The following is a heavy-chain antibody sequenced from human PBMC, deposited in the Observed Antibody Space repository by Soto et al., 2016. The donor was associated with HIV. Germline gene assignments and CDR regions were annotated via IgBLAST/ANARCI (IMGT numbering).Heavy chain of an antibody. D-gene: IGHD3-9*01. Sequence: QVQLVQSGAEVKKPGASVKVSCKASGDTLTGYYMHWVRQAPGQGLEWMGWINPKSGDTNYAQRFQGRVTMTRDTSISTAYMELRRLRSDDTAVYYCARDREWDFDWLPEGFDPWGQGTLVTVSS. CDR2: INPKSGDT. CDR3: ARDREWDFDWLPEGFDP. CDR1: GDTLTGYY. J-gene: IGHJ5*02. V-gene: IGHV1-2*02.